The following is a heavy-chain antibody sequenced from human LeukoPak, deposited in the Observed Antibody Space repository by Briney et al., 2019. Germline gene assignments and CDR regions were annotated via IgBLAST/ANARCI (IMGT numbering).Heavy chain of an antibody. CDR3: ARDQEGFDY. Sequence: ASVKVSCKASGYTFTGYYMHWVRQAPGQGLEWMGMIYPRDGSTSFAQKYQGRVTVTRDTSTSTVHMELSGLRSEDTAVYYCARDQEGFDYWGQGTLVTVSS. CDR2: IYPRDGST. CDR1: GYTFTGYY. V-gene: IGHV1-46*01. J-gene: IGHJ4*02.